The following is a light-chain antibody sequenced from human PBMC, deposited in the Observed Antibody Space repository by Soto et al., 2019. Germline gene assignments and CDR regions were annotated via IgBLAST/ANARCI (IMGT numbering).Light chain of an antibody. V-gene: IGKV2-28*01. Sequence: DIVMTQSPLSLPVTPGEPASISCRSSQSLLHSNGYNYLDWYQQKPGKAPKRLIYAAYTLQSGVPSRFSGSGSGTEFTLTISSLQAEDFATYYCLQHYRYPRTFGQGTKVDIK. CDR3: LQHYRYPRT. J-gene: IGKJ1*01. CDR1: QSLLHSNGYNY. CDR2: AAY.